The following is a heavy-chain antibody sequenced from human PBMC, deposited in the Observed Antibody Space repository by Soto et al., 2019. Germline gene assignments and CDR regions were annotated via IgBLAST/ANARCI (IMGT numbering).Heavy chain of an antibody. CDR1: GGSVSSGSYY. V-gene: IGHV4-61*01. CDR3: ARGGVGYCSGGSCYNYYYYYYGMDV. D-gene: IGHD2-15*01. CDR2: IYYSGST. J-gene: IGHJ6*02. Sequence: PSETLSLTCTVSGGSVSSGSYYWSWIRQPPGKGLEWIGYIYYSGSTNYNPSLKSRVTISVDTSKNQFSLKLSSVTAADTAVYYCARGGVGYCSGGSCYNYYYYYYGMDVWGQGTTVTVSS.